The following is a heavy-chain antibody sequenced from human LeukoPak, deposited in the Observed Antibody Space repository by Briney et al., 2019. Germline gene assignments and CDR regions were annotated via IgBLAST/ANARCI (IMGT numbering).Heavy chain of an antibody. J-gene: IGHJ4*02. CDR2: IYHSGST. CDR1: GGSISSSSYY. D-gene: IGHD3-10*01. Sequence: PSETLSLTCTVSGGSISSSSYYWGWIRQPPGKGLEWIGSIYHSGSTYYNPSLKSRVTISVDTSKNQFSLKLSSVTAADTAVYYCASYGSGSYLIDYWGQGTLVTVSS. V-gene: IGHV4-39*07. CDR3: ASYGSGSYLIDY.